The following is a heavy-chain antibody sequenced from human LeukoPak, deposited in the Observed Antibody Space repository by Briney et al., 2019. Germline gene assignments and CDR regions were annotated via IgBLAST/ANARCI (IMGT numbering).Heavy chain of an antibody. D-gene: IGHD3-10*01. J-gene: IGHJ6*03. CDR3: AKEGGSGRPRYYYYMDV. CDR2: ISWDGGST. V-gene: IGHV3-43*01. Sequence: PGGSLRLSCAASGFTFDDYTMHWVRQAPGKGLEWVSLISWDGGSTYYADSVKGRFTISRDNSKNSLYLQMNSLRTEDTALYYCAKEGGSGRPRYYYYMDVWGKGTTVTISS. CDR1: GFTFDDYT.